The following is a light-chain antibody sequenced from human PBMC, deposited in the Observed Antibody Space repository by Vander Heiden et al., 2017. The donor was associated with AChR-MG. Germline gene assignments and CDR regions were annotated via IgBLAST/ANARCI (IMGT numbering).Light chain of an antibody. Sequence: QTVVTQEPSFSVSPGGTVTLTCGLSSGSVSTTYYPSWYQQTPGQAPRTLIYNPNIRSSGVPDRFSGSILGSKAALTITGAQADDESDYYCVLFMGSDSWVFGGGTKLTVL. CDR1: SGSVSTTYY. J-gene: IGLJ3*02. V-gene: IGLV8-61*01. CDR2: NPN. CDR3: VLFMGSDSWV.